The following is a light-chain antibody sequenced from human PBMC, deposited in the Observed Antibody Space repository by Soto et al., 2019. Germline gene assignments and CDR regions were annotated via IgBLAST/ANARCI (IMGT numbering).Light chain of an antibody. V-gene: IGLV2-14*01. CDR2: EVS. J-gene: IGLJ3*02. Sequence: HSALTQPASVSGSPGQSITISCTGTSSDVGGYNYVSWYQQHPGKAPKLMIYEVSHRPSGVSNRFSGSKSANTASLTISGLQAEDEADYYCSSYTSKNTRVFGGGTKVTVL. CDR1: SSDVGGYNY. CDR3: SSYTSKNTRV.